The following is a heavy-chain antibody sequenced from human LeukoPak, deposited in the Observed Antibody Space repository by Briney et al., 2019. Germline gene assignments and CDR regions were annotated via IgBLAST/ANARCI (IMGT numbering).Heavy chain of an antibody. D-gene: IGHD2-15*01. CDR1: GGSISSGSYY. Sequence: PSETLSLTCTVSGGSISSGSYYWSWIRQPAGKGLEWIGRIYTSGSTNYNPSLKSRVTISVDTSKNQFSLKLSSVTAADTAVYYRARGVVVVAATGWFDPWGQGTLVTVSS. CDR2: IYTSGST. J-gene: IGHJ5*02. V-gene: IGHV4-61*02. CDR3: ARGVVVVAATGWFDP.